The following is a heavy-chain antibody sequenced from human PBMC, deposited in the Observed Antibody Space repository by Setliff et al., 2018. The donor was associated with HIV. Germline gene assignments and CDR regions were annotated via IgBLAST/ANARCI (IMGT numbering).Heavy chain of an antibody. CDR1: GFTFSSYW. D-gene: IGHD3-10*01. Sequence: GGSLRLSCAASGFTFSSYWMHWVRQAPGKGLVWVSRLNTDGSSTKYADSVKGRFTISRDNAKNTLYLQMDSLRGEDTAVYYCARGYYGSDLQNAMDVWGQGSTVTVSS. J-gene: IGHJ6*02. V-gene: IGHV3-74*03. CDR3: ARGYYGSDLQNAMDV. CDR2: LNTDGSST.